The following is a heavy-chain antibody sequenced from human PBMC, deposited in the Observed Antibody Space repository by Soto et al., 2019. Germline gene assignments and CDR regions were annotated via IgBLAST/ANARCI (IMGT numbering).Heavy chain of an antibody. V-gene: IGHV4-61*01. CDR2: MYYSGST. J-gene: IGHJ3*02. CDR1: GGSVSSGSYY. D-gene: IGHD3-3*01. Sequence: KPSETLSLTCTVSGGSVSSGSYYWSWIRQAPGKGLEWIGYMYYSGSTNYNPSLKSRVTISLDTSKNQFSLKLSSVTAADTAVYFCARTRDFWSGNDAFDIWGQGTMVTVSS. CDR3: ARTRDFWSGNDAFDI.